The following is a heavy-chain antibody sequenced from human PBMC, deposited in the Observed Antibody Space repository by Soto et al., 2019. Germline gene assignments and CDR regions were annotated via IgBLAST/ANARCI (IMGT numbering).Heavy chain of an antibody. J-gene: IGHJ6*02. Sequence: GGSLRLSCAASGFTFRNYVMHWVRQAPGKGLEWVAVIGYDGSNIHYADSVKGRFTISRDNSKNTLYLQMNSLRAEDTAVYYCAKEGAAGHAYYYYGMDVWGQGTTVTVSS. CDR3: AKEGAAGHAYYYYGMDV. CDR2: IGYDGSNI. D-gene: IGHD6-13*01. V-gene: IGHV3-30*18. CDR1: GFTFRNYV.